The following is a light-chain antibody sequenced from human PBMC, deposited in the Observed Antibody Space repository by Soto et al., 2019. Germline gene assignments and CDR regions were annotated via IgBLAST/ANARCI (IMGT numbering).Light chain of an antibody. CDR2: AAS. Sequence: DIQMTQSPSSLSASVGDRVTITCRASQSISSYLNWYQQKPGTAPKLLIYAASSLQSGVPSRFSGSGSGTEFNLTISSLQPEDFATYYCQQSYSTPYTFGQGTQLEIK. CDR3: QQSYSTPYT. CDR1: QSISSY. J-gene: IGKJ2*01. V-gene: IGKV1-39*01.